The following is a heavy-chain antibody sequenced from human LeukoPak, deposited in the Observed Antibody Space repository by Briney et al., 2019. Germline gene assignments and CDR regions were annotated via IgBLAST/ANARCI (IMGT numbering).Heavy chain of an antibody. D-gene: IGHD3-10*01. J-gene: IGHJ4*02. Sequence: GGSLRLSCAASGFTFRSYWMHWVRQAPGKGRVWVSRINSDGSSTDYADSVKGRFTISRDNAKNTLYLQMNSLRVEDTAVYYCAGQIWLGELFAHYWGQGTLVTVSS. CDR1: GFTFRSYW. CDR3: AGQIWLGELFAHY. V-gene: IGHV3-74*01. CDR2: INSDGSST.